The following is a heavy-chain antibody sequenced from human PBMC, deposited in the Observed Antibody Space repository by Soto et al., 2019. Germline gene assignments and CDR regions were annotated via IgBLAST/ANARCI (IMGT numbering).Heavy chain of an antibody. CDR1: GASISDSHW. J-gene: IGHJ6*02. CDR3: AKNNVYAIDA. V-gene: IGHV4-4*02. D-gene: IGHD1-20*01. CDR2: MFHSGST. Sequence: QVQLQESGPGLVKPSGTLSLTCVVSGASISDSHWWTWVRQPPGKGLEWIGEMFHSGSTNYNPTLKRRVTISIDKSRDQFSLNLTSVTAADTAVYYCAKNNVYAIDAWGQGTTVTVSS.